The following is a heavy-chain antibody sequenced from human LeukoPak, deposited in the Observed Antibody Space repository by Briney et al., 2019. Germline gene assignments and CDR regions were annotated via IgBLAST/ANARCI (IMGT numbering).Heavy chain of an antibody. CDR3: ARDRRYDFWSGEWEGHYYYMDV. CDR1: GGSISSGSYY. CDR2: IYTSGST. V-gene: IGHV4-61*02. D-gene: IGHD3-3*01. Sequence: MSSETLSLTCTVSGGSISSGSYYWSWIRQPAGKGLEWIGRIYTSGSTNYNPSLKSRVTISVDTSKNQFSLKLSSVTAADTAVYYCARDRRYDFWSGEWEGHYYYMDVWGKGTTVTVSS. J-gene: IGHJ6*03.